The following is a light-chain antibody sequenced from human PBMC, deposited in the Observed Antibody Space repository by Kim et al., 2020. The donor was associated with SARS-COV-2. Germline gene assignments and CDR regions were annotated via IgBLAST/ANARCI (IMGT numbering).Light chain of an antibody. CDR3: CSNRGHNTWM. V-gene: IGLV2-14*03. CDR2: DVN. CDR1: SSDIGGYDY. J-gene: IGLJ3*02. Sequence: QSALTQPASVSGSPGQSITISCTGTSSDIGGYDYVSWFQHHPGKAPKLMIYDVNKRFSGVSDRFSGSKSGNTASLTISGLQAEDEADYYCCSNRGHNTWMFGGGTQLTVL.